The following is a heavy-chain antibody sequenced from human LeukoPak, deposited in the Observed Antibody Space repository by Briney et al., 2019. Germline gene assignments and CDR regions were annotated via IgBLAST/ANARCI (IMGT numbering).Heavy chain of an antibody. CDR2: IKQDGSEK. J-gene: IGHJ4*02. Sequence: GGSLRLSCAASGFTFSSYWMNWVRQAPGKGLEWVASIKQDGSEKNYVDSVKGRFTISRDNAKNSLYLQMNSLRAEDTAVYYCARAYLIDYWGQGILVTVSS. D-gene: IGHD2-2*02. V-gene: IGHV3-7*04. CDR3: ARAYLIDY. CDR1: GFTFSSYW.